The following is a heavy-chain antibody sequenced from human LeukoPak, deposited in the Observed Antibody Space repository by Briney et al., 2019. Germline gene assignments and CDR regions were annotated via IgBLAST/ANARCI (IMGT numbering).Heavy chain of an antibody. CDR1: GFTFGNYG. Sequence: GGSLRLSCAASGFTFGNYGMTWVRQAPGKGLEWVSSISGSGGSTYYADSVKGRFTISRDNSKNTLYLQMNSLRDEDTAVYYCAKSSYYDSSGYYREYYFDYWGQGTLVTVSS. J-gene: IGHJ4*02. CDR2: ISGSGGST. CDR3: AKSSYYDSSGYYREYYFDY. D-gene: IGHD3-22*01. V-gene: IGHV3-23*01.